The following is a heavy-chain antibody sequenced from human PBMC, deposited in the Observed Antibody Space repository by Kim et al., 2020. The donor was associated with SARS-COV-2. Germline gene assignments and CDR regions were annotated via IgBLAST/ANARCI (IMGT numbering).Heavy chain of an antibody. D-gene: IGHD3-9*01. V-gene: IGHV3-9*01. J-gene: IGHJ6*02. CDR1: GFTFGDHA. CDR2: ISFNSLDI. CDR3: AKDIPPYFESSMDV. Sequence: GGSLRLSCAAAGFTFGDHAMHWVRQAPGEGLEWVSGISFNSLDIAYAASVRGRFVISRDNAKNVLYLQMSSLRPEDTALYYCAKDIPPYFESSMDVWGQG.